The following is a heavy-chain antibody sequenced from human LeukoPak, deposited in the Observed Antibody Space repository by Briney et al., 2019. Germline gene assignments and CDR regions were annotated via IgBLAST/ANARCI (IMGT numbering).Heavy chain of an antibody. Sequence: SVKVSCKAFGYTFTGYYMHWVRQAPGQGLEWMGGIIPIFGTANYAQKFQGRVTITADESTSTAYMELSSLRSEDTAVYYCASELYSGSYDYFDYWGQGNLVTVSS. CDR3: ASELYSGSYDYFDY. CDR2: IIPIFGTA. D-gene: IGHD1-26*01. CDR1: GYTFTGYY. V-gene: IGHV1-69*13. J-gene: IGHJ4*02.